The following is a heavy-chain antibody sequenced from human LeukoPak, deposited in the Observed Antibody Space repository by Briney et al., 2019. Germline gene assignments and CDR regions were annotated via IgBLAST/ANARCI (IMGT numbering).Heavy chain of an antibody. D-gene: IGHD3-3*01. CDR3: TTDGDRDVLRFLEWFLNRVLNFDH. V-gene: IGHV3-15*01. CDR1: GFTFSNAW. Sequence: GGSLRLSCAASGFTFSNAWMSWVRQAPGKGLEWVGRIKSKTDGGTTDYAAPVKGRFTISRDDSKNTLYLQMNSLKTEDTAVYYCTTDGDRDVLRFLEWFLNRVLNFDHWGQGTLVTVSS. J-gene: IGHJ4*02. CDR2: IKSKTDGGTT.